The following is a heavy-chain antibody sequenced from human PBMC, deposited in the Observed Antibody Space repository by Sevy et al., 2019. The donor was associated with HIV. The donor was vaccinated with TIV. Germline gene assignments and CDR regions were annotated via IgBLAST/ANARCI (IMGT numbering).Heavy chain of an antibody. CDR2: IYHSGST. V-gene: IGHV4-38-2*01. J-gene: IGHJ4*02. D-gene: IGHD2-2*02. CDR3: ARRWGSTSCYIDY. CDR1: GYSISSGYY. Sequence: SETLSLTCAVSGYSISSGYYWGWIRQPPGKGLEWIGGIYHSGSTYYNPSLKSRVTISVDTSKNQFSLKLSSVTAADTAVYYGARRWGSTSCYIDYWGQGTLVTVSS.